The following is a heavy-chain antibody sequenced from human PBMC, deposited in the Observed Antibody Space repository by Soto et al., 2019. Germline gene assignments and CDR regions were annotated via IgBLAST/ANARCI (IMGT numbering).Heavy chain of an antibody. CDR2: IWYDGSNK. CDR1: GFTFSSYG. Sequence: QVQLVESGGGVVQPGRSLRLSCAASGFTFSSYGMHWVRQAPGRGLEWVAVIWYDGSNKYYADSVKDRFTISRDNSKNTRYLQMNSRRAEDTAVYCCARGGSRDGYNYWYFDLWGRGTLVTVSS. CDR3: ARGGSRDGYNYWYFDL. D-gene: IGHD2-15*01. V-gene: IGHV3-33*01. J-gene: IGHJ2*01.